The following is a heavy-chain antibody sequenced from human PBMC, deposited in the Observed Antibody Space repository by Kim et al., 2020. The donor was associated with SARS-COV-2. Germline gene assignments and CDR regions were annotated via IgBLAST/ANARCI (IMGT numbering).Heavy chain of an antibody. D-gene: IGHD6-6*01. CDR2: IWYDGSNK. CDR3: ARAAGQLDIHYYYGMDV. CDR1: GFTFSSYG. Sequence: GGSLRLSCAASGFTFSSYGMHWVRQAPGKGLEWVAVIWYDGSNKYYADSVKGRFTISRDNSKNTLYLQMNSLRAEDTAVYYCARAAGQLDIHYYYGMDVWGQGTTVTVSS. V-gene: IGHV3-33*01. J-gene: IGHJ6*02.